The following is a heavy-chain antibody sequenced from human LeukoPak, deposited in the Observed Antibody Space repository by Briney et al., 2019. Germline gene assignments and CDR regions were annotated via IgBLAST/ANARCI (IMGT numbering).Heavy chain of an antibody. CDR2: ISSTTNTI. V-gene: IGHV3-48*02. CDR1: GFTFSDYS. Sequence: GGSLRLSCAASGFTFSDYSMNWVRQAPGKGLEWVCFISSTTNTIYYADSMKGRFTISRDSAKNSLYLQMNSLRDEDTAVYYCAKDPAAAVAYYYGMDVWGQGATVTVSS. CDR3: AKDPAAAVAYYYGMDV. D-gene: IGHD6-13*01. J-gene: IGHJ6*02.